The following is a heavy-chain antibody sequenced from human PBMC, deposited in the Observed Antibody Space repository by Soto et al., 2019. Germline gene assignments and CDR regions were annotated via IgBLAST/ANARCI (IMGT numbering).Heavy chain of an antibody. Sequence: GGSLRLSCAASGFTFSSYSMNWVRQAPGKGLEWVSYISSSSSTIYYADSVKGRFTISRDNAKNSLYLQMNSLRAEDTAVYYCARDQGYDYIWGSYRYFDYWGQGTLVTVSS. V-gene: IGHV3-48*01. CDR1: GFTFSSYS. J-gene: IGHJ4*02. CDR3: ARDQGYDYIWGSYRYFDY. CDR2: ISSSSSTI. D-gene: IGHD3-16*02.